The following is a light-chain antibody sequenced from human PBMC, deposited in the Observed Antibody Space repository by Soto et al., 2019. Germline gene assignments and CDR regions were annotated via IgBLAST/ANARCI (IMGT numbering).Light chain of an antibody. CDR3: QQYGDSPWT. Sequence: TQSPSSVSASVGDRVTITCRASQDIAGYLAWYQQKPGQAPRLLIFAESSRATGIPDRFSGSGSGTDLYLTISRLEPEDFAVYYCQQYGDSPWTCGQGTKVDIK. J-gene: IGKJ1*01. CDR2: AES. V-gene: IGKV3-20*01. CDR1: QDIAGY.